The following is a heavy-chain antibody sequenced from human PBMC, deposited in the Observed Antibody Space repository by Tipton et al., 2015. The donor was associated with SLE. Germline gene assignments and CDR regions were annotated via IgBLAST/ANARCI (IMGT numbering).Heavy chain of an antibody. CDR1: GGSISSTTW. CDR2: IYHTGST. J-gene: IGHJ4*02. CDR3: ARGKTAAAIVY. V-gene: IGHV4-4*02. D-gene: IGHD6-13*01. Sequence: SLRLSCTVSGGSISSTTWWIWVRQPPGKGLEWIGEIYHTGSTNYNPSLKSRVTISIDKSHSQVSLNLSSVTAADTAVYYCARGKTAAAIVYWGQGTLVSVSS.